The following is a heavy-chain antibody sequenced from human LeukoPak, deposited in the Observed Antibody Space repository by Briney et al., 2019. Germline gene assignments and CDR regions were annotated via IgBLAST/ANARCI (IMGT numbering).Heavy chain of an antibody. Sequence: SETLSLTCSVSGDSISTYYWTWIRQPPGKGPEWIGHTFNSGSTNYNPSLKSRVTISVDTSKNQFSLKLSSVTAADTAVYYCARDYSNHGFDPWGQGTLVTVSS. J-gene: IGHJ5*02. D-gene: IGHD4-11*01. CDR1: GDSISTYY. CDR2: TFNSGST. V-gene: IGHV4-59*01. CDR3: ARDYSNHGFDP.